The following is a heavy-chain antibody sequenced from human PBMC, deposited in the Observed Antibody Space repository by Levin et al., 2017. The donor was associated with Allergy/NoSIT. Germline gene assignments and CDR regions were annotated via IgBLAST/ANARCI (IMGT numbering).Heavy chain of an antibody. CDR1: GGSISSGSYY. D-gene: IGHD3-10*01. CDR3: ARSLLWFGELSNYFDY. J-gene: IGHJ4*02. CDR2: IYTSGST. V-gene: IGHV4-61*02. Sequence: SQTLSLTCTVSGGSISSGSYYWSWIRQPAGKGLEWIGRIYTSGSTNYNPSLKSRVTISVDTSKNQFSLKLSSVTAADTAVYYCARSLLWFGELSNYFDYWGQGTLVTVSS.